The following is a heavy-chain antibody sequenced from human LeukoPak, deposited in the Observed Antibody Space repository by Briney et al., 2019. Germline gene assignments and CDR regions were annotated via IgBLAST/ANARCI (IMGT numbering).Heavy chain of an antibody. CDR2: IYHSGST. CDR3: ARDPRGVIDV. Sequence: SETLSLTCALSGRSISRGGYSWSWLRHPPGKGLEWIGYIYHSGSTYYNPSLKSRVTISVDRSKNQFSLKLSSVAAADTAVYYCARDPRGVIDVWGQGTLVTVSS. D-gene: IGHD3-3*01. J-gene: IGHJ4*02. V-gene: IGHV4-30-2*01. CDR1: GRSISRGGYS.